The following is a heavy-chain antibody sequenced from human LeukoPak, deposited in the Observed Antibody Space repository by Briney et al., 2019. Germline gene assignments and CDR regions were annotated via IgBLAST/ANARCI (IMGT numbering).Heavy chain of an antibody. J-gene: IGHJ4*02. Sequence: PSETLSLTCTVSGGSISSYYWSWIRQPAGKGLEWIGRIYTSGSTNYNPSLKSRVTMSVDTSKNQFSLKLSSVTAADTAVYYCARHARTYEQQLVLQSWGQGTLVTVSS. CDR3: ARHARTYEQQLVLQS. V-gene: IGHV4-4*07. D-gene: IGHD6-13*01. CDR1: GGSISSYY. CDR2: IYTSGST.